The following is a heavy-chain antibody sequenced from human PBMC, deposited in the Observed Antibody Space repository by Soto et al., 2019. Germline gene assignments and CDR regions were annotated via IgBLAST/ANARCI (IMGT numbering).Heavy chain of an antibody. D-gene: IGHD6-13*01. CDR3: ARELYSSTWSTGGAFDI. V-gene: IGHV1-46*01. CDR2: INPSSGRN. J-gene: IGHJ3*02. Sequence: ASVKVCCKASGYTFTSYSIHWVRQAPGQGLEWMGKINPSSGRNYAQKFQGRVTMTRDTSTSTVYMELSSLRSEDTAVYYCARELYSSTWSTGGAFDIWGQGTVVTVSS. CDR1: GYTFTSYS.